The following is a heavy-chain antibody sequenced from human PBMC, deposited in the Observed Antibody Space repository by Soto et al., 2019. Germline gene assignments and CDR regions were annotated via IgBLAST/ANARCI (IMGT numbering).Heavy chain of an antibody. V-gene: IGHV3-21*01. Sequence: RLSCAASGFTFNTYNMIWVRQAPGKGLEWVSSITASSSDIYYADSVRGRFTISRDNAKTSLYLQMDSLRVEDTAVYFCARDNWGKATAAGGTDNWGQGTLVTVSS. CDR1: GFTFNTYN. J-gene: IGHJ4*02. D-gene: IGHD6-13*01. CDR3: ARDNWGKATAAGGTDN. CDR2: ITASSSDI.